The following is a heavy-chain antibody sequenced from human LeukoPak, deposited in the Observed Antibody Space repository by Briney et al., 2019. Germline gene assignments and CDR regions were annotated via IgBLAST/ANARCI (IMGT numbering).Heavy chain of an antibody. V-gene: IGHV3-11*01. CDR1: GFTFSDYY. J-gene: IGHJ6*02. CDR2: ISSSGSTI. D-gene: IGHD1-1*01. CDR3: AREDWNVPYNYYYGVDV. Sequence: GGSLRLSCAASGFTFSDYYMSWIRQAPGKGLEWVSYISSSGSTIYYADSVKGRFTISRDNAKNSLYLQMNSLRAEDTAVYYCAREDWNVPYNYYYGVDVWGQGTTVTVSS.